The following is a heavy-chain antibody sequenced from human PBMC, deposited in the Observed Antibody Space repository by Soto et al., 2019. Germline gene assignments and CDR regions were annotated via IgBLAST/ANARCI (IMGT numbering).Heavy chain of an antibody. V-gene: IGHV1-69*06. J-gene: IGHJ4*02. CDR3: VRCLGWERPFDY. CDR1: GGTFSTYA. Sequence: SGKGSCKDSGGTFSTYAISWVRKAPGQGLEWMGGIIPMFGTGNYAQKFQGRVTITADKSTTTAYMELSSLRSEDTAVYYCVRCLGWERPFDYRGQGTLVTVSS. CDR2: IIPMFGTG. D-gene: IGHD1-26*01.